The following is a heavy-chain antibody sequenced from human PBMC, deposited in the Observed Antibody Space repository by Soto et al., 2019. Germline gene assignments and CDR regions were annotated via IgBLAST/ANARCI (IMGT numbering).Heavy chain of an antibody. J-gene: IGHJ5*02. V-gene: IGHV1-8*01. CDR3: ARVKSYDILTGYSTWFDP. D-gene: IGHD3-9*01. CDR2: MNPNSGNT. Sequence: ASVKVSCKASGYTFTSYDINWVRQATGQGLEWMGWMNPNSGNTGYAQNFQGRVTMTRNTSISTAYMELSSLRSEDTAVYYCARVKSYDILTGYSTWFDPWGQGTLVTVSS. CDR1: GYTFTSYD.